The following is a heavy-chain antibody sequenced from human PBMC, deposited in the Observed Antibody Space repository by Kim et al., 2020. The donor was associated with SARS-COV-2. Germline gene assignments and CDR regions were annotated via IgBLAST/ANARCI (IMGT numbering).Heavy chain of an antibody. D-gene: IGHD2-2*01. V-gene: IGHV3-20*04. Sequence: GGSLRLSCAASGFTFSGYAMSWVRQAPGKGLEWVSGINCNGGSTGYADSVKGRFTISRDNAKNSLYLQMNSLRAEDTALYYCARNPPWNHGSSTRSYYGMDVWGQGTTVTVSS. CDR1: GFTFSGYA. CDR2: INCNGGST. CDR3: ARNPPWNHGSSTRSYYGMDV. J-gene: IGHJ6*02.